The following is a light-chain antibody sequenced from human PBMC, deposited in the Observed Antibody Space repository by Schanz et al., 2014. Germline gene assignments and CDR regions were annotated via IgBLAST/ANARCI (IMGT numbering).Light chain of an antibody. Sequence: EIVLTQSPATLSVSPGERATLSCRASQSVSTYLAWYQHKPGQAPRLLMSGVHDRASGIPDRFSGSGSGTDFTLTISSLQSEDFAVYHCQQYMSSLTFGGGTKVEIK. V-gene: IGKV3D-15*01. CDR3: QQYMSSLT. CDR2: GVH. J-gene: IGKJ4*01. CDR1: QSVSTY.